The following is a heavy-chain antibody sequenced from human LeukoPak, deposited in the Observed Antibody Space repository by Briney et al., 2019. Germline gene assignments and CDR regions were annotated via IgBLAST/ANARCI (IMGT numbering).Heavy chain of an antibody. CDR1: GFTFSSYA. V-gene: IGHV3-23*01. J-gene: IGHJ4*02. CDR3: AKDGSYYDILTGFDY. D-gene: IGHD3-9*01. CDR2: ISGSGGST. Sequence: PGGSLRLSCAASGFTFSSYAMSWVRQAPGKGLEWVSAISGSGGSTYYADSMKGRFTISRDNSKNTLYLQMNSLRAEDTAVYYCAKDGSYYDILTGFDYWGQGTLVTVSS.